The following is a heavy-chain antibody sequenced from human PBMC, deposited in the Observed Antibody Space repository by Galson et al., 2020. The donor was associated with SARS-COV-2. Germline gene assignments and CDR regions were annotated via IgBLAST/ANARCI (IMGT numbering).Heavy chain of an antibody. CDR3: ARVRGYDFWSGYPYYYYYMDV. V-gene: IGHV4-30-4*01. D-gene: IGHD3-3*01. Sequence: SQTLSLTCTVSGGSISSGDYYWSWIRQPPGKGLEWIGYIYYSGSTYYNPSLKSRVTISVDTSKNQFSLKLSSVTAADTAVYYCARVRGYDFWSGYPYYYYYMDVWGKGTTVTVSS. J-gene: IGHJ6*03. CDR1: GGSISSGDYY. CDR2: IYYSGST.